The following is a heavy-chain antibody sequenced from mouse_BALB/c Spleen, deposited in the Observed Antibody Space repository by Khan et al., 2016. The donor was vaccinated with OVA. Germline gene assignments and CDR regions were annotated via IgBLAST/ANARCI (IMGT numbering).Heavy chain of an antibody. CDR1: GFSLTSYG. CDR2: IWNGGST. Sequence: QVQLKESGPGLVQPSQSLSITCTVSGFSLTSYGVHWVRQSPGKGLEWLGVIWNGGSTDYNEAFISRLSISKDNSKSQVFFKMNSLQGNDTAIYYCARNYDYDEGLAYWGQGTLVTVSA. J-gene: IGHJ3*01. V-gene: IGHV2-2*02. D-gene: IGHD2-4*01. CDR3: ARNYDYDEGLAY.